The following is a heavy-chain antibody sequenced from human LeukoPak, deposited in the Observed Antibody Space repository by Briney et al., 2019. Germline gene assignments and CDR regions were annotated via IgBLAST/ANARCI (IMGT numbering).Heavy chain of an antibody. V-gene: IGHV1-8*01. D-gene: IGHD6-19*01. CDR3: ARHSSGWYGGNWFDP. CDR1: GYSFTSYD. J-gene: IGHJ5*02. CDR2: MNPNRGNT. Sequence: GASVKVSCKASGYSFTSYDISWVRQATGQGLEWMGWMNPNRGNTGYAQKFQGRVTWTRNTSISTAYMELSSLRSEDTAVYYCARHSSGWYGGNWFDPWGQGTLVTVSS.